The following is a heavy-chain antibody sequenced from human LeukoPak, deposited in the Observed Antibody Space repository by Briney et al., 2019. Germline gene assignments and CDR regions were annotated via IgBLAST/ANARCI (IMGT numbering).Heavy chain of an antibody. V-gene: IGHV1-69*01. D-gene: IGHD3-10*01. CDR2: IIPIFGTA. Sequence: VRQAPGQXLEWMGGIIPIFGTANYAQKFQGRVTITADESTSTAYMELSSLRSEDTAVYYCAKDSGSPGGYWGQGTLVTVSS. J-gene: IGHJ4*02. CDR3: AKDSGSPGGY.